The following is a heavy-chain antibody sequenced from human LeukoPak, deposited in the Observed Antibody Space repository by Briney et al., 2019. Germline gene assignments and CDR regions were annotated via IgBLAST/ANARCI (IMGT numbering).Heavy chain of an antibody. D-gene: IGHD4-17*01. Sequence: PSETLSLTCTVSGGSISSSSYYWGWIRQPPGKGLEWIGSIYYSGSTYYNPSLKSRVTISVDTSKNQFSLKLSSVTAADTAVYYCASYGDYSANFDYWGQGTLGTVSS. V-gene: IGHV4-39*01. J-gene: IGHJ4*02. CDR3: ASYGDYSANFDY. CDR2: IYYSGST. CDR1: GGSISSSSYY.